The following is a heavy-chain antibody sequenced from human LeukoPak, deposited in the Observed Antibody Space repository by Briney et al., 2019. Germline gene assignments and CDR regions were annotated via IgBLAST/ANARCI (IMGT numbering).Heavy chain of an antibody. J-gene: IGHJ6*02. V-gene: IGHV3-48*04. Sequence: GGSLRLSCAASGFTFSSYSMNWVRQAPGKGLEWVSYISSSGSTIYYADSVKGRFTISRDNAKNSLYLQMNSLRAEDTAVYYCARSTMIVDPIYYYYGMDVWGQGTTVTVSS. CDR3: ARSTMIVDPIYYYYGMDV. D-gene: IGHD3-22*01. CDR2: ISSSGSTI. CDR1: GFTFSSYS.